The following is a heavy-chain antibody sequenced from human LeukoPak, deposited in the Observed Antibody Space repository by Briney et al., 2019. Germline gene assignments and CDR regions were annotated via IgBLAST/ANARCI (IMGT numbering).Heavy chain of an antibody. CDR3: CHSLSGRTGALDI. D-gene: IGHD2-21*01. Sequence: KPSETLSLTCAISGDSVSSNSAAWNRIRQSPSRGLEWLGRTYYRSKWYNDYAVSVKSRITINPDTSKNQFSLQLDSVTPEDTAVYYCCHSLSGRTGALDIWGRGTVVTVSS. J-gene: IGHJ3*02. CDR1: GDSVSSNSAA. CDR2: TYYRSKWYN. V-gene: IGHV6-1*01.